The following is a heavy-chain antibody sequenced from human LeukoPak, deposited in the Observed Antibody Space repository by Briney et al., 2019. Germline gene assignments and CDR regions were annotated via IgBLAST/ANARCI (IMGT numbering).Heavy chain of an antibody. V-gene: IGHV3-23*01. CDR1: GFTFSSYA. CDR2: ISGSGGST. CDR3: AKADIVVVPAAQDSYYYGMDV. D-gene: IGHD2-2*01. Sequence: GGSLRLSCAASGFTFSSYAMSWVRQAPGKGLEWVSAISGSGGSTYYADSVKGRFTISRDNSKNTLYLQMNSLRAEDTAVYYCAKADIVVVPAAQDSYYYGMDVWGQGTTVTVSS. J-gene: IGHJ6*02.